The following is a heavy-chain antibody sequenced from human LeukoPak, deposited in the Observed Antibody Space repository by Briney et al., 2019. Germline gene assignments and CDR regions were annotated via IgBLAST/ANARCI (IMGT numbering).Heavy chain of an antibody. CDR2: IYHSGST. J-gene: IGHJ4*02. CDR1: GGSISSGDYY. V-gene: IGHV4-30-4*01. CDR3: ARSATVTTNYFDY. Sequence: SETLSPTCTVSGGSISSGDYYWSWIRQPPGKGLEWIGYIYHSGSTYYNPSLKSRVTVSVDTSKNQFSLKLSSVTAADTAVYYCARSATVTTNYFDYWGQGTLVTVSS. D-gene: IGHD4-11*01.